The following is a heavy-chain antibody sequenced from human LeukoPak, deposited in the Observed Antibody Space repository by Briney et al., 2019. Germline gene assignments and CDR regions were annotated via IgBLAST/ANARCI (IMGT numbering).Heavy chain of an antibody. CDR1: GGTFSSYA. CDR3: ARGSHDLPVNYYYYGMDV. Sequence: SVKVSCKASGGTFSSYAISWVRQAPGQGLEWMGGIIPIFGTANYAQKFQGRVTITADESTSTAYMELSSLRSEDTAVYYCARGSHDLPVNYYYYGMDVWGQGTTVTVSS. D-gene: IGHD4-17*01. V-gene: IGHV1-69*01. J-gene: IGHJ6*02. CDR2: IIPIFGTA.